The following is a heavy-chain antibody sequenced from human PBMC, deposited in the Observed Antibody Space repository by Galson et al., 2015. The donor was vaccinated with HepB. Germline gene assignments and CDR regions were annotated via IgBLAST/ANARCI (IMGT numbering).Heavy chain of an antibody. Sequence: SLRLSCAASGFTFSSYGMHWVRQAPGKGLEWVAVIWYDGSNKYYADSVKGRFTISRDNSKNTLYLQMNSLRAEDTAVYYCARGRITIFGVADWRQGTLVNVSS. J-gene: IGHJ4*02. D-gene: IGHD3-3*01. CDR3: ARGRITIFGVAD. CDR2: IWYDGSNK. CDR1: GFTFSSYG. V-gene: IGHV3-33*01.